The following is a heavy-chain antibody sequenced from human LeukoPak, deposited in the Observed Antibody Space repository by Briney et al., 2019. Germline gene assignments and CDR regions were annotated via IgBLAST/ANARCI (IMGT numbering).Heavy chain of an antibody. CDR3: VRLPSLSKWEPNNNFDY. Sequence: ASVKVSCKASGYTFTSYGISWVRQAPGQGLEWMGWISAYNGNTNYAQKLQGRVTMTKDTSTSTAYMELRSLRSDDTAVYYCVRLPSLSKWEPNNNFDYWGQGTLVTVSS. J-gene: IGHJ4*02. D-gene: IGHD1-26*01. CDR1: GYTFTSYG. CDR2: ISAYNGNT. V-gene: IGHV1-18*01.